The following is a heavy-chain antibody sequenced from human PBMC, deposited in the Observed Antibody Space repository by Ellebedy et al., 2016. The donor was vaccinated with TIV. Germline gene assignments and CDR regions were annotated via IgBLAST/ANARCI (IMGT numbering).Heavy chain of an antibody. J-gene: IGHJ4*02. CDR2: ISYDGSNK. Sequence: GGSLRLXCAASGFTFSSYGMHWVRQAPGKGLEWVAVISYDGSNKYYADSVKGRFTISRDNSKNTLYLQMNSLRAEDTAVYYCAKGDSTYIVVVPAAFDYWGQGTLVTVSS. CDR3: AKGDSTYIVVVPAAFDY. D-gene: IGHD2-2*01. V-gene: IGHV3-30*18. CDR1: GFTFSSYG.